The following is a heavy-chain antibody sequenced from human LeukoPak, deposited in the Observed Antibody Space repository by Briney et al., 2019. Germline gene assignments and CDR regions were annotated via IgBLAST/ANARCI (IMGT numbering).Heavy chain of an antibody. CDR3: ARVAYYDSSGYYGPRFDP. D-gene: IGHD3-22*01. CDR2: INPNSGGT. J-gene: IGHJ5*02. CDR1: GYTFTGYY. Sequence: ASVKVSCKASGYTFTGYYMHWVRQAPGQGLEWMGWINPNSGGTNYAQKFQGRVTMTRDTSISTAYMELSRLRSDDTAVYYCARVAYYDSSGYYGPRFDPWGQGTLVTVSS. V-gene: IGHV1-2*02.